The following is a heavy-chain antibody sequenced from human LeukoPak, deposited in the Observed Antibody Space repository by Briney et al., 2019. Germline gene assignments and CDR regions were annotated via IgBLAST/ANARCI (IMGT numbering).Heavy chain of an antibody. V-gene: IGHV3-23*01. CDR3: AKGLTRSSGYYLDY. CDR2: ISGSGGST. D-gene: IGHD3-22*01. Sequence: PGGSLRLSCAASGFTFSSYAMSWVRQAPGKGLEWVSAISGSGGSTYYADSVKGRFTISRDNSKNTLYLQMNSLRAEDTAVYYCAKGLTRSSGYYLDYWGQGTLVTVSS. J-gene: IGHJ4*02. CDR1: GFTFSSYA.